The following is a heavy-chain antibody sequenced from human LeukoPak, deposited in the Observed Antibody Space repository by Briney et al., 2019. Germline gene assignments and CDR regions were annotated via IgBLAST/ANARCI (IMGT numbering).Heavy chain of an antibody. Sequence: SETLSLTCTVSGGSISSYYWSWIRQPPGKGREGMGYMYYSGSTNYNPSLNSRVTISVHTSKHQFSLKLSSVTAADAAVYYCERDHYGDFFDYWGQGTLVTVSS. D-gene: IGHD4-17*01. V-gene: IGHV4-59*01. CDR2: MYYSGST. CDR3: ERDHYGDFFDY. J-gene: IGHJ4*02. CDR1: GGSISSYY.